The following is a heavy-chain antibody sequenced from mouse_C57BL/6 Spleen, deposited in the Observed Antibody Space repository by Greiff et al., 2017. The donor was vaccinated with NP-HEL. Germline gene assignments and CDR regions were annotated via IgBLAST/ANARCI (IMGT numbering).Heavy chain of an antibody. V-gene: IGHV2-9-1*01. J-gene: IGHJ4*01. Sequence: VQLQESGPGLVAPSQSLSITCTVSGFSLTSYAISWVRQPPGKGLEWLGVIWTGGGTNYNSALKSRLSISKDNSKSQVFLKMNSLQTDDTARYYCARRRYDYDGYYAMDYWGQGTSVTVSS. D-gene: IGHD2-4*01. CDR1: GFSLTSYA. CDR2: IWTGGGT. CDR3: ARRRYDYDGYYAMDY.